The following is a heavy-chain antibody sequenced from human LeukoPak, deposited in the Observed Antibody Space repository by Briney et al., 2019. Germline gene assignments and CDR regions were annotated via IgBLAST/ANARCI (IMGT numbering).Heavy chain of an antibody. CDR2: INHSGST. CDR1: GGSISSGDYS. V-gene: IGHV4-30-4*03. D-gene: IGHD2-21*02. CDR3: TAYYYGMDV. J-gene: IGHJ6*02. Sequence: NPSETLSLTCTVSGGSISSGDYSWSWIRQPPGKGLEWIGEINHSGSTNYNPSLKSRVTISVDTSKNQFSLKLSSVTAADTAVYYGTAYYYGMDVWGQGTTVTVSS.